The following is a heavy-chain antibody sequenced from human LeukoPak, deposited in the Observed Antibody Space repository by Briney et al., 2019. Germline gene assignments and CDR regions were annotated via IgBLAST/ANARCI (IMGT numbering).Heavy chain of an antibody. J-gene: IGHJ4*02. CDR1: GYTFTGYY. V-gene: IGHV1-2*06. D-gene: IGHD4-17*01. CDR2: ISPNTGGT. CDR3: ARERDGDYARGLDY. Sequence: ASVKVSCKASGYTFTGYYMHWVRQAPGQGLEWMGRISPNTGGTNYVQKLQGRVTVTRDTSISTAYMELSSLRSDDTAVYYCARERDGDYARGLDYWGQGTLVTVSS.